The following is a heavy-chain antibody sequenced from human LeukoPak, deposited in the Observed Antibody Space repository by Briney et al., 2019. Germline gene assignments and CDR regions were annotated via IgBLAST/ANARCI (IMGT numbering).Heavy chain of an antibody. Sequence: SETLSLTCTVSGGSISSGGYYWSWIRQHPGKGLEWIGYIYYSGSTYYNPSLKSRVTISVDTSKNQFSLKLSSVTAADTAVYYCATGVGVIDYGMDVWGQGTTVTVSS. CDR1: GGSISSGGYY. CDR2: IYYSGST. V-gene: IGHV4-31*03. D-gene: IGHD3-16*02. J-gene: IGHJ6*02. CDR3: ATGVGVIDYGMDV.